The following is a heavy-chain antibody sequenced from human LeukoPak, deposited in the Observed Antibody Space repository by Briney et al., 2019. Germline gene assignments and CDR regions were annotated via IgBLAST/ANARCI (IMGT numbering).Heavy chain of an antibody. CDR1: GFTFSSYS. J-gene: IGHJ4*02. D-gene: IGHD6-13*01. CDR2: ISSSSSYI. Sequence: GGSLRLSCAASGFTFSSYSMNWVRQAPGEGLEWVSSISSSSSYIYYADPVKGRFTISRDNAKNSLYLQMNSLRAEDTAVYYCARDQGSSSWYPAYFDYWGQGTLVTVSS. CDR3: ARDQGSSSWYPAYFDY. V-gene: IGHV3-21*01.